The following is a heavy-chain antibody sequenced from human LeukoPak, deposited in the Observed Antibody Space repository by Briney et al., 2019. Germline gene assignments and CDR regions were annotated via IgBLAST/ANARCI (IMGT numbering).Heavy chain of an antibody. Sequence: SQTLSLTCAISGDSVSSNSAAWNWIRQSPSRGLEWLGGTYYRSKWYNDYAVSVKSRITINPDTSKNQFSLQLNSVTPEDTAVYYCAREKTMWNHKGSDYYYMDVWGKGTTVTVSS. CDR3: AREKTMWNHKGSDYYYMDV. CDR1: GDSVSSNSAA. V-gene: IGHV6-1*01. J-gene: IGHJ6*03. CDR2: TYYRSKWYN. D-gene: IGHD1-14*01.